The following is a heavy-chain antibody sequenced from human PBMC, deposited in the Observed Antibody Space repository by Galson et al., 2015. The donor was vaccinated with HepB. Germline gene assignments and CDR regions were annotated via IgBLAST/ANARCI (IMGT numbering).Heavy chain of an antibody. J-gene: IGHJ4*02. Sequence: LSLTCTVSGDSIRSGGYYWSWIRQHPGKGLEWIGYIYYSGRTYPHPSLESRLTISVDTSKNQFSLKLRSVTAADTAVYYCARASYSGFDFLDHWGQGTLVTVSS. V-gene: IGHV4-31*03. D-gene: IGHD5-12*01. CDR3: ARASYSGFDFLDH. CDR1: GDSIRSGGYY. CDR2: IYYSGRT.